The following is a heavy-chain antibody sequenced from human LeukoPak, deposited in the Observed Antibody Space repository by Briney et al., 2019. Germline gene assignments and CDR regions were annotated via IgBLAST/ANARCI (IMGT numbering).Heavy chain of an antibody. J-gene: IGHJ4*02. CDR1: GGSFSSHY. CDR3: ARAGDSTSPLDY. Sequence: SETLSLTCTVSGGSFSSHYWNWIRQPAGKGLDGIGRIYTIGSTNHNPSLKSRVTMSVDPSQNQFSLKLNSVTAADTAVYYCARAGDSTSPLDYWGQGTLVTVSS. V-gene: IGHV4-4*07. D-gene: IGHD6-13*01. CDR2: IYTIGST.